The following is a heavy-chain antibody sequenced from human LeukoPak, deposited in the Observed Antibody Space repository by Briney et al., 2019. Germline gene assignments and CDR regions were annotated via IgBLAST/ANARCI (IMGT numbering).Heavy chain of an antibody. J-gene: IGHJ5*02. D-gene: IGHD5-24*01. Sequence: SETLSLTCTVSGGSISSSSYYWGWIRQPPGKGLEWIGSIYYSGSIYYNPSLKSRVTISVDTSKNQFSLKLSSVTAADTAVYYCARTPLKMATATNWFDPWGHGTLVTVSS. CDR1: GGSISSSSYY. CDR3: ARTPLKMATATNWFDP. CDR2: IYYSGSI. V-gene: IGHV4-39*01.